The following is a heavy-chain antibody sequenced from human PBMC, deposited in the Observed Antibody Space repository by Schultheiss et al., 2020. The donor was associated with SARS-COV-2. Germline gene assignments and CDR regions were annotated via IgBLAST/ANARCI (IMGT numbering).Heavy chain of an antibody. D-gene: IGHD1-7*01. J-gene: IGHJ3*02. CDR3: ARNGKGVSGTRDDAFDI. CDR1: GYSFTSYW. Sequence: GESLKISCKGSGYSFTSYWIGWVRQMPGKGLEWMGIIYPGDSDTRYSPSFQGQVTISADKSINTAYLQWSSLKASDTAIYYCARNGKGVSGTRDDAFDIWGQGTMVTVAS. CDR2: IYPGDSDT. V-gene: IGHV5-51*01.